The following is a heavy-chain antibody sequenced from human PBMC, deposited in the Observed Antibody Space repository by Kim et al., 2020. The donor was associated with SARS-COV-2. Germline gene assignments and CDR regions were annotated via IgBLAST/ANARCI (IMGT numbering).Heavy chain of an antibody. CDR3: VCSSRASDMIDAFDI. J-gene: IGHJ3*02. CDR1: GFTFSSYS. CDR2: ISSSSSYI. Sequence: GGSLRLSCAASGFTFSSYSMNWVRQAPGKGLEWVSSISSSSSYIYYADSVKGRFTISRDNAKNSLYLQMNSLRAEDTAVYYCVCSSRASDMIDAFDIWGQGTMVTVSS. D-gene: IGHD6-13*01. V-gene: IGHV3-21*01.